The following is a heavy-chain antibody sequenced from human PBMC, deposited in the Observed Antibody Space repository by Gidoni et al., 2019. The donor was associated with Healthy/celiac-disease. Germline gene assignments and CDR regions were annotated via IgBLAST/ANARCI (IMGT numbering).Heavy chain of an antibody. V-gene: IGHV3-21*01. CDR2: ISSSSSYI. CDR1: GSPFSSYS. CDR3: ARSTVTTGDAFDI. D-gene: IGHD4-17*01. Sequence: EVQLVESGGGLVKPGGSLRLSCAASGSPFSSYSMNWVRQAPGKGLEWVSSISSSSSYIYYADSVKGRFTISRDNAKNSLYLQMNSLRAEDTAVYYCARSTVTTGDAFDIWGQGTMVTVSS. J-gene: IGHJ3*02.